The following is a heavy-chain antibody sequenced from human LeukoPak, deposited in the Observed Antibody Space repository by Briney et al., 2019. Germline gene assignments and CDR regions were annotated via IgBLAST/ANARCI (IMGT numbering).Heavy chain of an antibody. D-gene: IGHD6-13*01. V-gene: IGHV4-59*12. CDR3: ARDLRQLVHWFDP. CDR2: IYYSGNT. J-gene: IGHJ5*02. CDR1: GDSISSYY. Sequence: SETLSLTCTVSGDSISSYYWSWIRQPPGKGLEWIGYIYYSGNTKYNPSLKSRVTISVDTSKNQISLKLSSVTAADTAVYYCARDLRQLVHWFDPWGQGTLVTVSS.